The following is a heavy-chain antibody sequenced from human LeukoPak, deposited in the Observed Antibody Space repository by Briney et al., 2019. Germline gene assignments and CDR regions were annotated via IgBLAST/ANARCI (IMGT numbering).Heavy chain of an antibody. J-gene: IGHJ6*03. CDR2: IYYSGST. CDR3: ARSNYYYMDV. Sequence: TSETLSLTCTVSGGSISSASYYWSWIRQPPGKGLEWIGYIYYSGSTNYNPSLKSRVTISVDTSKNQFSLKLSSVTAADTAVYYCARSNYYYMDVWGKGTTVTVSS. V-gene: IGHV4-61*01. CDR1: GGSISSASYY.